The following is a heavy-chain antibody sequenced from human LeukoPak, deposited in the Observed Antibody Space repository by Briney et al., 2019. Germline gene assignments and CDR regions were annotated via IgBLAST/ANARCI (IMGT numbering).Heavy chain of an antibody. CDR3: ATARITFGGVIVMPFDY. CDR2: FDPEDGET. Sequence: EASVKVSCKVSGYTLTELSMHWVRQAPGKGLEWMGGFDPEDGETIYAQKFQGRVTMTEDTSTDTAYMELSSLRSEDTAVYYCATARITFGGVIVMPFDYWGQGTVVTVSS. D-gene: IGHD3-16*02. J-gene: IGHJ4*02. CDR1: GYTLTELS. V-gene: IGHV1-24*01.